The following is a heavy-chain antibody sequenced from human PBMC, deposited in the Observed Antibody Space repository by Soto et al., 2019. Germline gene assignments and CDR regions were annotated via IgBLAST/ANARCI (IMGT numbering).Heavy chain of an antibody. CDR2: ISGSGGST. CDR1: GFTFSSYA. J-gene: IGHJ3*02. Sequence: PGGSLRLSCAASGFTFSSYAMSWVRQAPGKGLEWVSAISGSGGSTYYADSVKGRFTISRDNSKNTLYLQMNSLRAEDTAVYYCVVRLSYCTNGVCYTPALNAFDIWGQGTMVTVSS. CDR3: VVRLSYCTNGVCYTPALNAFDI. D-gene: IGHD2-8*01. V-gene: IGHV3-23*01.